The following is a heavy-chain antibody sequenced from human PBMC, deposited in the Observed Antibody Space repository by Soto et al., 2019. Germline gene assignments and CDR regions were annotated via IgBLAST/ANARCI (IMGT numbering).Heavy chain of an antibody. CDR1: GYGFSIHY. Sequence: SVNVYWKAVGYGFSIHYMHWVRQTTGQGLEWMGTIYPGGVNIGYAQKFKGRVTMTKDTSTSTVYMELNSLTSEDTAVYYCAKDQSWHDLVWCFDPWGQGTLVTVSS. J-gene: IGHJ5*02. V-gene: IGHV1-46*01. D-gene: IGHD1-1*01. CDR3: AKDQSWHDLVWCFDP. CDR2: IYPGGVNI.